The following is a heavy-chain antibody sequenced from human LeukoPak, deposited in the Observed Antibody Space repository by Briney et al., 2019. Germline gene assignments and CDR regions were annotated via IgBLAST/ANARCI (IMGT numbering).Heavy chain of an antibody. CDR3: AKPHVMSVAAADTN. D-gene: IGHD6-13*01. V-gene: IGHV3-23*01. Sequence: GESLRLSCAASGFTFSSSAMSWVRQAPGKGLEWVSAITSSGGTTYYADSVKGRFTISRDNSRNTLFLQMSSLRVEDTAVYYCAKPHVMSVAAADTNWGQGTLVTVSS. CDR2: ITSSGGTT. CDR1: GFTFSSSA. J-gene: IGHJ4*02.